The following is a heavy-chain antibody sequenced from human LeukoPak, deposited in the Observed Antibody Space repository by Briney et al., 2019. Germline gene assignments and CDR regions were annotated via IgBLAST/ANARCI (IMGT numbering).Heavy chain of an antibody. D-gene: IGHD6-13*01. Sequence: PGGSLRLSCAASGFTFSSYWMSWVRQAPGKGLEWVANIKQDGSETYYVDSVKGRFTISRDNAKNLLYLEMNSLRAEDTALYYCARVGGSSSCPDYWGQGTLVTVSP. J-gene: IGHJ4*02. V-gene: IGHV3-7*01. CDR1: GFTFSSYW. CDR2: IKQDGSET. CDR3: ARVGGSSSCPDY.